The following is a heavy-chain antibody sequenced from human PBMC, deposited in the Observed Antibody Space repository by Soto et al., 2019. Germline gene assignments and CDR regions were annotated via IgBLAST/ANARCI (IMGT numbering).Heavy chain of an antibody. CDR1: GGSISSGDYY. CDR3: ASGGGFMTTVVTPFDY. CDR2: IYYSGST. J-gene: IGHJ4*02. D-gene: IGHD4-17*01. Sequence: LSLTCTVSGGSISSGDYYWSWIRQPPGKGLEWIGYIYYSGSTYYNPSLKSRVTISVDTSKNQFSLKLSSVTAADTAVYYCASGGGFMTTVVTPFDYWGQGTLVTVSS. V-gene: IGHV4-30-4*01.